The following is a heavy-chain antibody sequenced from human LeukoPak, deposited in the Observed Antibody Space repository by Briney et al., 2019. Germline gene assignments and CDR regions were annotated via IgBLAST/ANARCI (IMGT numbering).Heavy chain of an antibody. J-gene: IGHJ3*02. D-gene: IGHD6-13*01. CDR3: ARHQADLRAFDI. CDR2: IYSGGST. CDR1: GFTVSSNY. Sequence: PGGSLRLSCAASGFTVSSNYMSWVRQAPVKGLEWVSVIYSGGSTYYADSVKGRFTISRDNSKNTLYLQMNSLRAEDTAVYYCARHQADLRAFDIWGQGTMVTVSS. V-gene: IGHV3-53*01.